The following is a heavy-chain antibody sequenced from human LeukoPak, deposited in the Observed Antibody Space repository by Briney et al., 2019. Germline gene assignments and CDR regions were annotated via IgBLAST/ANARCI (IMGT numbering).Heavy chain of an antibody. CDR1: GFTFSSNA. CDR2: INSGGTSR. D-gene: IGHD3-22*01. V-gene: IGHV3-48*01. J-gene: IGHJ4*02. Sequence: GGSLRLSCAASGFTFSSNAMHWVRQAPGKGLEWVSYINSGGTSRYYADSVKGRFTISRDNAKNSLYLEMSSLRAEDTAVYYCARDGDFDGSGYYSGLHYWGQGTLVTVSS. CDR3: ARDGDFDGSGYYSGLHY.